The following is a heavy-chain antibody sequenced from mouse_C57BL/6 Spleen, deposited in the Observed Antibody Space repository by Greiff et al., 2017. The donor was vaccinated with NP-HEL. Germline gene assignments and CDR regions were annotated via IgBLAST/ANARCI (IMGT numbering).Heavy chain of an antibody. V-gene: IGHV1-64*01. D-gene: IGHD1-1*01. J-gene: IGHJ1*03. CDR3: ARGDSYYGSSYRYFDV. CDR1: GYTFTSYW. Sequence: QVQLQQPGAELVKPGASVKLSCKASGYTFTSYWMHWVKQRPGQGLEWIGMIHPNSGSTNYNEKFKSKATLTVDKSSSTAYMQLSSLTSEDSAVYYGARGDSYYGSSYRYFDVWGTGTTVTVSS. CDR2: IHPNSGST.